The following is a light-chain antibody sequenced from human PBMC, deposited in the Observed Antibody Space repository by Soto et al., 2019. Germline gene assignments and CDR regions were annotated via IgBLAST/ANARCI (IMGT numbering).Light chain of an antibody. CDR1: QSISTY. Sequence: EVVLTQSTATLSLSPGEIATLSCTASQSISTYLTWYQHKPGQAPRLLIYDASRRSPVIPAMFSGSGSGTDFTLSISSREPEDFAVYYYQQRRNWPPLTFGGGTKLEIK. J-gene: IGKJ4*01. CDR3: QQRRNWPPLT. V-gene: IGKV3-11*01. CDR2: DAS.